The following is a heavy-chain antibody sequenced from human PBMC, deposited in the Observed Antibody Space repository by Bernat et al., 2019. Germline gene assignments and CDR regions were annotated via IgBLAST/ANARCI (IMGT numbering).Heavy chain of an antibody. J-gene: IGHJ4*02. Sequence: QVQLVQSGAEVKKPGASVKVSCKASGYTFTSYAMHWVRQAPGQRLEWMGWINAGNGNTKYSQKFQDRVTITRDTSASTAYMELSSLRSEDTAVYYCARAMREYSSSAHFDYWGQGTLVTVSS. CDR1: GYTFTSYA. CDR3: ARAMREYSSSAHFDY. CDR2: INAGNGNT. D-gene: IGHD6-6*01. V-gene: IGHV1-3*01.